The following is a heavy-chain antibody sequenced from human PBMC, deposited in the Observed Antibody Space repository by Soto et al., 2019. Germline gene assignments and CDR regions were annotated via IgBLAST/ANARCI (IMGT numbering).Heavy chain of an antibody. Sequence: EVQLVESGGGLVQPGGSLKLSCAASGFTFSGSAMHWVRQASGKGLEWVGRIRSKANSYATAYAASVKGRFTISRDDSKNTAYLQMNSLKTEDTAVYYGTSDTARVYYGIDVWGQGTTVTVSS. CDR2: IRSKANSYAT. J-gene: IGHJ6*02. CDR3: TSDTARVYYGIDV. V-gene: IGHV3-73*02. CDR1: GFTFSGSA. D-gene: IGHD5-18*01.